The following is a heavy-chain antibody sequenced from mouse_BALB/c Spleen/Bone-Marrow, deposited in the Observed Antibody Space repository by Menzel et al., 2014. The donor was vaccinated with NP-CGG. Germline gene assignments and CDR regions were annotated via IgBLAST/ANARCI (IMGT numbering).Heavy chain of an antibody. Sequence: VQLQQSGAELVKPGAPVKLSCKASAYTFTSYWMNWVKQRPGRGLEWIGRIDPSDSETHYNQNFKGKATLTVDRSSSTAFIQLSSLTSEDSTVYYCAYGNYESYFFDYWGQGTTLTVSS. V-gene: IGHV1-69*02. J-gene: IGHJ2*01. CDR2: IDPSDSET. CDR1: AYTFTSYW. CDR3: AYGNYESYFFDY. D-gene: IGHD2-1*01.